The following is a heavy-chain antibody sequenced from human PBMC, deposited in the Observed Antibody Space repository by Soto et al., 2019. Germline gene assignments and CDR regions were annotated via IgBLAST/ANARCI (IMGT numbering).Heavy chain of an antibody. J-gene: IGHJ4*02. D-gene: IGHD3-3*01. V-gene: IGHV3-23*01. CDR2: ISGSGGST. Sequence: GGPLRLSCAASGFTFSSHAMSWIRQAQGKGLEWVSAISGSGGSTYYADSVKGRFTISRDNSKNTLYLQMNSLRAEDTAVYYCDRDYDFWSGYYMGFDYWGQGTLVTVSS. CDR3: DRDYDFWSGYYMGFDY. CDR1: GFTFSSHA.